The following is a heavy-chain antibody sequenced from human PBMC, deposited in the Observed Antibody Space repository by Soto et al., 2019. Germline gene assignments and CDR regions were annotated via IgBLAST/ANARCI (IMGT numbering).Heavy chain of an antibody. CDR1: GFSVTSNY. CDR3: ATSPRDFYFDS. CDR2: FYTGGAT. D-gene: IGHD3-3*01. Sequence: GGSLRLSCAAAGFSVTSNYMSWVRQAPGKGLEWVAVFYTGGATYYAASAKGRFTISIDKSKNTLYLQMNSLRVEDTAVYYCATSPRDFYFDSWGQGTLVTVS. J-gene: IGHJ4*02. V-gene: IGHV3-53*01.